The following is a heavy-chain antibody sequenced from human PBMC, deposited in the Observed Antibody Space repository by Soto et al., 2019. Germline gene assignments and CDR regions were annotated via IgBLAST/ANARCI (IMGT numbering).Heavy chain of an antibody. V-gene: IGHV3-21*01. D-gene: IGHD4-4*01. Sequence: GGSLRLSCAASGFTFSSYSMNWVRQAPGKGLEWVSSISSSSSYIYYADSVKGRFTISRDNAKNSLYLQMNSLRAEDTAVYYCARDLPYRRKYYFDYWGQGTLVTVSS. CDR3: ARDLPYRRKYYFDY. CDR2: ISSSSSYI. CDR1: GFTFSSYS. J-gene: IGHJ4*02.